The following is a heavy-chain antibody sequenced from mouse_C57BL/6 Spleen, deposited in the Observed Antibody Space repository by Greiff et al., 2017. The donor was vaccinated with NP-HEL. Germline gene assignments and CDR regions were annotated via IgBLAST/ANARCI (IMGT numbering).Heavy chain of an antibody. V-gene: IGHV1-82*01. J-gene: IGHJ3*01. CDR1: GYAFSSSW. D-gene: IGHD1-1*01. Sequence: QVQLKESGPDLVKPGASVKISCTASGYAFSSSWMNWVKQRPGKGLEWLGRIYPGDGDTNYNGKFKGKATLTADKSSSTAYMQLSSLTSEDSAVYYCARDYGSSRDWYAYWGQGTLVTVSA. CDR3: ARDYGSSRDWYAY. CDR2: IYPGDGDT.